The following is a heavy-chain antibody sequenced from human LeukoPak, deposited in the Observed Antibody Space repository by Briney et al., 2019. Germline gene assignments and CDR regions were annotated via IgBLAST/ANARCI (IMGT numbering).Heavy chain of an antibody. D-gene: IGHD3-22*01. CDR1: GFTFSSYA. CDR3: ARRRPGYYYDSSGSSAPDFDY. CDR2: ISGSGGST. Sequence: GGSLRLSCAASGFTFSSYAMSWVRQAPGKGPEWVSAISGSGGSTYYADPVKGRFTISRDNSKNTLYLQMNSLRAEDTAVYYCARRRPGYYYDSSGSSAPDFDYWGQGTLVTVSS. V-gene: IGHV3-23*01. J-gene: IGHJ4*02.